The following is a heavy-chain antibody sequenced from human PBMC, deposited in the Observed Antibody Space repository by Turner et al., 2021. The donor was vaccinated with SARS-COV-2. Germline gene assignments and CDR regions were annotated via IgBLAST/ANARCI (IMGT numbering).Heavy chain of an antibody. CDR2: IYDSGST. J-gene: IGHJ6*02. Sequence: QLQLQESGPGLVQPSETMSLTCTVSGGSISSSSYYWGWIRQPPGKGLEWIGSIYDSGSTYYNPSLKSRVTISVDTSKNQFSLKLSSVTAADTAVYYCAGEVVVLTTTHYGMDVWGQGTTVTVSS. CDR3: AGEVVVLTTTHYGMDV. D-gene: IGHD1-26*01. V-gene: IGHV4-39*01. CDR1: GGSISSSSYY.